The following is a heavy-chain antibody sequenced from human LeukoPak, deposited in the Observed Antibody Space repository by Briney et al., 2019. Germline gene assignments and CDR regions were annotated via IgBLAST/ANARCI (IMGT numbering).Heavy chain of an antibody. CDR2: MNPNSGNT. V-gene: IGHV1-8*01. J-gene: IGHJ4*02. Sequence: ASVKVSCKASGYTFTSYDINWVRQATGQGLEWMGWMNPNSGNTGYAQKFQGRVTMTRNTSISTAYMELSSLRSEDTAVYYCARARDITMVRGVIITQPINFDYWGQGTLVTVSS. CDR1: GYTFTSYD. D-gene: IGHD3-10*01. CDR3: ARARDITMVRGVIITQPINFDY.